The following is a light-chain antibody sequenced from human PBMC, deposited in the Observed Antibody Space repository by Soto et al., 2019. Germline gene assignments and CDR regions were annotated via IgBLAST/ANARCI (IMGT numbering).Light chain of an antibody. Sequence: DIQMTQSPSSLSSSVGKRATLTCRASQSISTYLNWYQKKPGKAPNLLIYDASRLQSGVPSRFSGSGSGTDFTLTISRLEPEDFAVYYCQQFGSSVTFGQGTRLEIK. CDR2: DAS. CDR1: QSISTY. J-gene: IGKJ5*01. V-gene: IGKV1-39*01. CDR3: QQFGSSVT.